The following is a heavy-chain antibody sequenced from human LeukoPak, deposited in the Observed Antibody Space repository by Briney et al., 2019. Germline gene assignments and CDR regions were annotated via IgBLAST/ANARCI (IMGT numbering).Heavy chain of an antibody. CDR2: IYHSGST. CDR1: GGSISSGGYS. CDR3: ARRVVVTPYYYYYGMDV. J-gene: IGHJ6*02. V-gene: IGHV4-30-2*01. Sequence: KASQTLSLTCAVSGGSISSGGYSWSWIRQPPGKGLEWIGYIYHSGSTYYNPSLKSRVTISVDRSKNQFSLKLSSVTAADTAVYYCARRVVVTPYYYYYGMDVWGQGTTVTVSS. D-gene: IGHD3-22*01.